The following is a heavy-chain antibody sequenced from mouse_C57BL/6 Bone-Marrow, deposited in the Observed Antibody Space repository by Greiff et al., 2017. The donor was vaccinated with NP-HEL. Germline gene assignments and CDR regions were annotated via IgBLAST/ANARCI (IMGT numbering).Heavy chain of an antibody. CDR3: ARDADSSGYYAMDY. Sequence: QVQLQQSGAELARPGASVKLSCKASGYTFTSYGISWVKQRTGQGLEWIGEIYPRSGNTYYNEKFKGKATLTADKSSSTAYMELRSLTSEDSAVYFCARDADSSGYYAMDYWGQGTSVTVSS. CDR2: IYPRSGNT. D-gene: IGHD3-2*02. J-gene: IGHJ4*01. V-gene: IGHV1-81*01. CDR1: GYTFTSYG.